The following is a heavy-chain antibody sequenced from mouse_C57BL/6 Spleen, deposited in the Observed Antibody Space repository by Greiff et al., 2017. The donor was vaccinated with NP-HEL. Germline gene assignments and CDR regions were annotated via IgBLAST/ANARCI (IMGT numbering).Heavy chain of an antibody. J-gene: IGHJ4*01. V-gene: IGHV1-81*01. CDR3: AREDDYYGSSPYAMDY. CDR1: GYTFTSYG. D-gene: IGHD1-1*01. Sequence: VQLQQSGAELARPGASVKLSCKASGYTFTSYGISWVKQRTGQGLEWIGEIYPRSGNTYYNEKFKGKATLTADKSSSTAYMELRSLTSEDSAVYFCAREDDYYGSSPYAMDYWGQGTSVTVSS. CDR2: IYPRSGNT.